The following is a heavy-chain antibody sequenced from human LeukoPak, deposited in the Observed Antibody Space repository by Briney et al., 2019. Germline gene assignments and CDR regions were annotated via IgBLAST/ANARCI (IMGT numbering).Heavy chain of an antibody. J-gene: IGHJ4*02. CDR2: IQSDGSRN. CDR1: GFDFSNPG. CDR3: VKDDPVLNY. D-gene: IGHD3-10*01. Sequence: GGSLRLSCATSGFDFSNPGMHWVRQAPGKGLDWLTFIQSDGSRNFYGDSVKGRFSISRDNFRNTLFLQMSSLRPDDTGIYYCVKDDPVLNYWGQGTLVTVSS. V-gene: IGHV3-30*02.